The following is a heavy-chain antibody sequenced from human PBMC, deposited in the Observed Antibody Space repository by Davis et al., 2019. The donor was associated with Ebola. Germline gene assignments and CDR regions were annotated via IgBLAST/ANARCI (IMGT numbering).Heavy chain of an antibody. J-gene: IGHJ4*02. D-gene: IGHD6-6*01. Sequence: ETLSLTCTVSGGSISSYYWSWIRQPPGKGLEWVSAISGSGGSTYYADSVKGRFTISRDNSKNTLYLQMNSLRAEDTAVYYCASSSAPVGWGQGTLVTVSS. V-gene: IGHV3-23*01. CDR3: ASSSAPVG. CDR2: ISGSGGST. CDR1: GGSISSYY.